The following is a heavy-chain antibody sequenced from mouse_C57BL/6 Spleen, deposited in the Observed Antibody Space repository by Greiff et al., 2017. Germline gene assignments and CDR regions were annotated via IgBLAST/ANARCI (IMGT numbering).Heavy chain of an antibody. Sequence: QVQLKQPGAELVKPGASVKLSCKASGYTFTSYWMHWVKQRPGQGLEWIGMIHPNSGSTNYNEKFKSKATLTVDKSSSTAYMHLSSLTSEDSAVYYCARGHGSYFDYWGQGTTLTVSS. CDR3: ARGHGSYFDY. V-gene: IGHV1-64*01. J-gene: IGHJ2*01. D-gene: IGHD1-1*01. CDR2: IHPNSGST. CDR1: GYTFTSYW.